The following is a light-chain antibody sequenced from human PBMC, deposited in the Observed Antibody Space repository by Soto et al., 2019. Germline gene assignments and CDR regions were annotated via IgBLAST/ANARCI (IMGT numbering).Light chain of an antibody. J-gene: IGLJ1*01. CDR3: SSYKSRSLWV. CDR2: EVN. Sequence: QSALTQPASVSGSPGQSITISCTGTTRDVGGYNFVSWYQQYPGKAPKLMIYEVNNRPSGVSNRFSGSKSGNTASLTISGLQTEDEAEYYCSSYKSRSLWVFGTGTKVTVL. V-gene: IGLV2-14*01. CDR1: TRDVGGYNF.